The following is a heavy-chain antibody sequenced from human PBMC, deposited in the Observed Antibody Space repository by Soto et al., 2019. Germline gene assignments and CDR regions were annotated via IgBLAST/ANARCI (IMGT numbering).Heavy chain of an antibody. CDR1: GFTFSSYA. Sequence: PVGSLRLSWAASGFTFSSYAMHCVRQAPGKGLEYVSAISSNGGSTYYANSVKGRFTISRDNSKNTLYLQMGSLRAEDMAVYYCARGYCSGGSCYPPFFAEYFQHWGQGTLVTVSS. V-gene: IGHV3-64*01. CDR2: ISSNGGST. CDR3: ARGYCSGGSCYPPFFAEYFQH. D-gene: IGHD2-15*01. J-gene: IGHJ1*01.